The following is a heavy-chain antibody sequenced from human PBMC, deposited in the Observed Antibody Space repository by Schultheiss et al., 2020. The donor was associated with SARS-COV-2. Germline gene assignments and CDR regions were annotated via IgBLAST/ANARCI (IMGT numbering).Heavy chain of an antibody. CDR3: ARDSRRWRFFDL. CDR1: GFTFDDYA. V-gene: IGHV4-31*02. D-gene: IGHD3-3*01. J-gene: IGHJ2*01. CDR2: FYYSGTT. Sequence: LRLSCAASGFTFDDYAMHWVRQAPGKGLEWIGYFYYSGTTDYNPTLESRVTISGDTSKNQFFLKLNSVTAADTAVYYCARDSRRWRFFDLWGRGTLVTVSS.